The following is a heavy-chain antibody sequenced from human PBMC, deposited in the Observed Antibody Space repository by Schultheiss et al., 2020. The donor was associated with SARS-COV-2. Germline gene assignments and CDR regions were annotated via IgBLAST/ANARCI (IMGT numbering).Heavy chain of an antibody. J-gene: IGHJ4*02. V-gene: IGHV4-61*01. CDR1: GGSVSSGSDH. D-gene: IGHD3-10*01. CDR2: IYYSGNT. Sequence: SETLSLTCTVSGGSVSSGSDHWSWIRQPPGKGLEWIGYIYYSGNTKYNPSLKSRVTISVDTSKNQFSLKLSSVTAADTAVYYCARGRITMVQGVITGFDYWGQGTLVTVSS. CDR3: ARGRITMVQGVITGFDY.